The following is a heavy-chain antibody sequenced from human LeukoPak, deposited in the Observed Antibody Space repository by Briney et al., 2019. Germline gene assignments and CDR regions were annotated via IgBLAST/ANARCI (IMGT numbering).Heavy chain of an antibody. CDR2: ISSSSSYI. Sequence: GGSLRLSCAASGFTFSSYSMNWVRQAPGKGLEWVSYISSSSSYIYYADSVKGRFTISRDNSKNTLYLQMNSLRAEDTAAYYCASLGHYYDSSGYYSEADYWGQGTLVTVSS. V-gene: IGHV3-21*05. J-gene: IGHJ4*02. D-gene: IGHD3-22*01. CDR1: GFTFSSYS. CDR3: ASLGHYYDSSGYYSEADY.